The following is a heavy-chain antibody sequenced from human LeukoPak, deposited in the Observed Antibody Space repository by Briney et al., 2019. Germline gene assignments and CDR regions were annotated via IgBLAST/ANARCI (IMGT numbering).Heavy chain of an antibody. J-gene: IGHJ5*02. CDR3: ARQYYDILTGYYTVGNTPNWFDP. CDR2: IYYSGST. D-gene: IGHD3-9*01. V-gene: IGHV4-39*01. Sequence: PSETLSLTCTVSGGSISSSSYYWGWIRQPPGKGLEWTGSIYYSGSTYYNPSLKSRVTISVDTSKNQFSLKLSSVTAADTAVYYCARQYYDILTGYYTVGNTPNWFDPWGQGTLVTVSS. CDR1: GGSISSSSYY.